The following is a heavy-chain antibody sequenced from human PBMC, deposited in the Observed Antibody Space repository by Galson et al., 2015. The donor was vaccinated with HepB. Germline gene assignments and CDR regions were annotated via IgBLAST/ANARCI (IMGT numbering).Heavy chain of an antibody. D-gene: IGHD3-10*01. CDR2: ISGSGGST. CDR1: GFTFSSYA. J-gene: IGHJ3*02. Sequence: SLRLSCAASGFTFSSYAMSWVRQAPGKGLEWVSAISGSGGSTYYADSVKGRFTISRDNSKNTLYLQMNSLRAEDTAVYYCAKDSLPGVPSWAAFDIWGQGTMVTVSS. CDR3: AKDSLPGVPSWAAFDI. V-gene: IGHV3-23*01.